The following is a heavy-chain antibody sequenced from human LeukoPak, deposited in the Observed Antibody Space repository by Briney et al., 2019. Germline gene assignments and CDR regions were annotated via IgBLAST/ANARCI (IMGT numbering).Heavy chain of an antibody. V-gene: IGHV3-23*01. Sequence: GGSLRLSCVASGFTFSDYFMSWVRQAPGKGLEWVSAISGSGGSTYYADSVKGRFTISRDNSKNTLYLQMNSLRAEDTAVYYCAKDRVGATRRMDAFDIWGQGTMVTVSS. D-gene: IGHD1-26*01. J-gene: IGHJ3*02. CDR2: ISGSGGST. CDR1: GFTFSDYF. CDR3: AKDRVGATRRMDAFDI.